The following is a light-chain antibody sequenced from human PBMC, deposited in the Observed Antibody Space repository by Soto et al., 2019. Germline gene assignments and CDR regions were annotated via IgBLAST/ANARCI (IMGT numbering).Light chain of an antibody. CDR2: ANI. CDR3: QSYDSSLSGWV. J-gene: IGLJ3*02. Sequence: QSALTQPPSVSGAPGQRVTISCTGGRSNIGANYAVHWYQQLPGTAPKLLIYANIYRPSGVPDRFSGSKSGTSASLAITGLQAEDEGDYYCQSYDSSLSGWVFGGGTKVTVL. CDR1: RSNIGANYA. V-gene: IGLV1-40*01.